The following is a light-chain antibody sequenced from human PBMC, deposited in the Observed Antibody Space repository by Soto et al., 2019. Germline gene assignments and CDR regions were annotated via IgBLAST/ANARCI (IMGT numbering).Light chain of an antibody. V-gene: IGKV3-11*01. CDR1: QSVSSY. J-gene: IGKJ1*01. CDR2: DAS. CDR3: QQRSNSRRT. Sequence: EIVLTQSPATLSLSPGERATLSCRASQSVSSYLAWYQQKPGQAPRLLIYDASNRATGIPARFSGSGSGTDFTLTISSLEPEDFALYYCQQRSNSRRTLGQGTKVEIK.